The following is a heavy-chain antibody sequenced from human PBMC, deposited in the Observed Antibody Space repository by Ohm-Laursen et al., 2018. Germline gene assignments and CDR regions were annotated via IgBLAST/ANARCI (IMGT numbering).Heavy chain of an antibody. Sequence: SLRLSCAASGFTVSSNYMSWVRQAPGKGLEGVSVIYSGGSTYYADSVKGRFTISRDNSKNTLYLQMNSLRAEDTAVYYCARVPPEAYAFDIWGQGTMVTVSS. V-gene: IGHV3-53*01. D-gene: IGHD1-14*01. CDR3: ARVPPEAYAFDI. J-gene: IGHJ3*02. CDR1: GFTVSSNY. CDR2: IYSGGST.